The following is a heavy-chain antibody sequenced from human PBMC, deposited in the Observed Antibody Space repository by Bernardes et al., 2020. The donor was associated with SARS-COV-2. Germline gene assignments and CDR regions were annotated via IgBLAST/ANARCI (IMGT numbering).Heavy chain of an antibody. J-gene: IGHJ6*02. Sequence: VGSLRLSCAASGFTFSSYGMHWVRQAPGKGLEWVAVIWYDGSNKYYADSVKGRFTISRDNSKNTLYLQMNSLRAEDTAVYYCAREGDSSSSGSGMDVWGQGTTVTVSS. CDR1: GFTFSSYG. V-gene: IGHV3-33*01. CDR3: AREGDSSSSGSGMDV. D-gene: IGHD6-6*01. CDR2: IWYDGSNK.